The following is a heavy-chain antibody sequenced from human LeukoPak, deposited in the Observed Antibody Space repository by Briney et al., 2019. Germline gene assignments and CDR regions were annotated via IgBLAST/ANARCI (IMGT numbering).Heavy chain of an antibody. CDR3: ARERSYCSGATCSLDL. CDR1: GFTFSDYY. CDR2: TGLSSSYI. D-gene: IGHD2-15*01. J-gene: IGHJ5*02. V-gene: IGHV3-11*06. Sequence: GGSLRLSGAASGFTFSDYYMSWIRQAPGKGLKWIASTGLSSSYIGYADSVKGRFTISRDNGENSVYLQMNSLRAEDTAVYFCARERSYCSGATCSLDLWGQGTLVTVSS.